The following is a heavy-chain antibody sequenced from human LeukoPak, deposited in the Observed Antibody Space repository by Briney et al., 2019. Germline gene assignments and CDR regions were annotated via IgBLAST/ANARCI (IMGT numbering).Heavy chain of an antibody. CDR1: GFTFADYA. V-gene: IGHV3-49*04. D-gene: IGHD1-26*01. CDR2: IKSKAYGGTV. J-gene: IGHJ4*02. Sequence: GGSLRLSCTVSGFTFADYAMTWVRQAPGKGLEWVGFIKSKAYGGTVEYAASVKGRFSISRDDSKSIACLQVNSLQTEDTAVYYCTRSGIYRYFDYWGQGTLVTVSS. CDR3: TRSGIYRYFDY.